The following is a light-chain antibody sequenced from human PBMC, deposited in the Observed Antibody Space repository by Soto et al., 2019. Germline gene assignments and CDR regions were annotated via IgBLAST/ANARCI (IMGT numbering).Light chain of an antibody. CDR1: SSNIGAGYD. J-gene: IGLJ3*02. CDR3: CSYAGSTTFEV. V-gene: IGLV1-40*01. Sequence: QSVLTQPPSVSGAPGQRVTISCTGSSSNIGAGYDVHWYQQLPGTAPKLLIYGNSNRPSGVPDRFSGSKSGTSASLAITGLQAEDEADYYCCSYAGSTTFEVFGGGTKVTVL. CDR2: GNS.